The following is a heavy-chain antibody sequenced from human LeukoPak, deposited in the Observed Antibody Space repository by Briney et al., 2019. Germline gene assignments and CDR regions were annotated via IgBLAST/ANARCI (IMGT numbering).Heavy chain of an antibody. D-gene: IGHD2-15*01. CDR3: ASARVVALDF. Sequence: GGSLRLSCAASGFIVDTNYMTWVRQAPGKGLEWVSVIYSGGSTYYADSVKGRFTISRDNSKNTLYLQMNSLRVEDTAVYYCASARVVALDFWGQGTLVTVSS. V-gene: IGHV3-66*01. CDR1: GFIVDTNY. CDR2: IYSGGST. J-gene: IGHJ4*02.